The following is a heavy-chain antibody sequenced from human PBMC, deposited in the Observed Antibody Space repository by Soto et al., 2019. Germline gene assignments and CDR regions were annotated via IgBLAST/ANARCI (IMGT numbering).Heavy chain of an antibody. J-gene: IGHJ6*02. V-gene: IGHV1-69*13. CDR2: IIPISGTA. D-gene: IGHD2-2*01. CDR1: GGTFSSYA. Sequence: SVKVSCKASGGTFSSYAISWVRQAPGQGLEWMGGIIPISGTANYAQKFQGRVTITADESTSTAYMELSSLRSEDTTVYYCARSQGSSTSLEIYYYYYYGMDVWGQGTTVT. CDR3: ARSQGSSTSLEIYYYYYYGMDV.